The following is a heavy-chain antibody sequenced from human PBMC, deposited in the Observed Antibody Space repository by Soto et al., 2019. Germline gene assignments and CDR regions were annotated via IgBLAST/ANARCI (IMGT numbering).Heavy chain of an antibody. CDR3: ARGLGYSGYYFDY. J-gene: IGHJ4*02. D-gene: IGHD5-12*01. CDR2: IKQDGSEK. CDR1: GFTFSSSW. Sequence: GWSLRLSFAASGFTFSSSWMSWVRQAPGTGLEWVANIKQDGSEKYYVYSVKGRFTISRNNAENSLYLHVNSLRAEDTAVYYCARGLGYSGYYFDYWGQGTLVTVSS. V-gene: IGHV3-7*03.